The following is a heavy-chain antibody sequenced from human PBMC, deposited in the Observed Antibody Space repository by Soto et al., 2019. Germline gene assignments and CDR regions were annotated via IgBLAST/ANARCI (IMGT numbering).Heavy chain of an antibody. V-gene: IGHV3-23*01. CDR3: AKDDARPDSAFDI. CDR2: ISRSGGST. D-gene: IGHD2-8*01. Sequence: EVQLLESGGGLVQPGGSLRLSCAASGFTFSSYAMDWVRQAPGKGLEWVSAISRSGGSTYYAESVKGRITVSRDNPKNTLYLQINSLRAEDTAVYYCAKDDARPDSAFDIWGQGTMVTVSS. CDR1: GFTFSSYA. J-gene: IGHJ3*02.